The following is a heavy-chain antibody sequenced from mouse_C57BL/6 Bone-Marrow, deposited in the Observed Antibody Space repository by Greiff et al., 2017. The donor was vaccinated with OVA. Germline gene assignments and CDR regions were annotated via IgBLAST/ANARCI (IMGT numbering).Heavy chain of an antibody. J-gene: IGHJ2*01. CDR3: TRGSLITTVVATDY. V-gene: IGHV5-9-1*02. Sequence: EVQGVESGEGLVKPGGSLKLSCAASGFTFSSYAMSWVRQTPEKRLEWVAYISSGGDYIYYADTVKGRFTISRDNARNTLYLQMSSLKSEDTAMYYCTRGSLITTVVATDYWGQGTTLTVSS. CDR2: ISSGGDYI. D-gene: IGHD1-1*01. CDR1: GFTFSSYA.